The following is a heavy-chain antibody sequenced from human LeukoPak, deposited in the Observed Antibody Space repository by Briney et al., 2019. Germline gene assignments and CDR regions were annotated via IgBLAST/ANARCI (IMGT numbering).Heavy chain of an antibody. D-gene: IGHD3-22*01. J-gene: IGHJ1*01. V-gene: IGHV3-23*01. CDR3: AKDAYYFDTSDYP. Sequence: GGSLRLSCAASGFTFNNYAMSWVRQAPGKGLEWVSGITNTGGTTYYADSVRGRFTISRDNFDNTLHLQMDSLRAEDTALYYCAKDAYYFDTSDYPWGQGTLVTVS. CDR1: GFTFNNYA. CDR2: ITNTGGTT.